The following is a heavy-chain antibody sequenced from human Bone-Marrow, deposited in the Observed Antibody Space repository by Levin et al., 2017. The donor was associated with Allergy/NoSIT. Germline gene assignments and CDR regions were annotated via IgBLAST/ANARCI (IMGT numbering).Heavy chain of an antibody. CDR3: AKGRRAPYESSDDRRYNYYYYNMDL. CDR2: ISWNSDTI. J-gene: IGHJ6*02. CDR1: GFTFDDFA. V-gene: IGHV3-9*01. D-gene: IGHD3-22*01. Sequence: SLKISCAASGFTFDDFAMHWVRQTPGKGLEWVSGISWNSDTIGYADSVKGRFTISRGNAKNSLYLQMNSLRAEDTALYYCAKGRRAPYESSDDRRYNYYYYNMDLWGPGTTVTVSS.